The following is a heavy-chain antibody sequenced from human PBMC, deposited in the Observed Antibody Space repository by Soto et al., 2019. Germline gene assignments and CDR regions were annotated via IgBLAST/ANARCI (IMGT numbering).Heavy chain of an antibody. V-gene: IGHV3-30*04. CDR1: GFTFSRYA. CDR3: ARSRNSAVADSFDF. J-gene: IGHJ4*02. D-gene: IGHD3-10*01. Sequence: GGSLRLSCAASGFTFSRYAIHWVRQAPGKGLEWVAVISRDGSNKYYVDSVKGRFTISRDNSKNTLYLQMNSLRDEDTAVYYCARSRNSAVADSFDFWGQGALVTVSS. CDR2: ISRDGSNK.